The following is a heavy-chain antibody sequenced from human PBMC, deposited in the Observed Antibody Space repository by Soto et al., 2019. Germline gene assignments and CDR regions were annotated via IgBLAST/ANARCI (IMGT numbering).Heavy chain of an antibody. CDR3: AKVFGNYYGSGSYAMDV. J-gene: IGHJ6*03. V-gene: IGHV3-9*01. CDR1: GFTFDDYA. CDR2: ISWNSGSI. Sequence: GGSLRLSCAASGFTFDDYAMHWVRQAPGKGLEWVSGISWNSGSIGYADSVKGRFTISRDNAKNSLYLQMNSLRAEDTALYYCAKVFGNYYGSGSYAMDVWGKGTTVTVSS. D-gene: IGHD3-10*01.